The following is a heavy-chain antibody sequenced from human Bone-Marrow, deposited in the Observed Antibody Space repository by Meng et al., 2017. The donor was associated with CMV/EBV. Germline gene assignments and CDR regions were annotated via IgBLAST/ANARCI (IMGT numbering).Heavy chain of an antibody. CDR3: ASYCSSTSCYTGEVLFDY. V-gene: IGHV4-30-4*08. Sequence: LRLSCTVSGGSISSGDYYWSWIRQPPGKGLEWIGYIYYSGSTYYNPSLKSRVTISVDTSKNQFSLKLSSVTAADTAVYYCASYCSSTSCYTGEVLFDYCGQGTLVTVSS. CDR1: GGSISSGDYY. CDR2: IYYSGST. D-gene: IGHD2-2*02. J-gene: IGHJ4*02.